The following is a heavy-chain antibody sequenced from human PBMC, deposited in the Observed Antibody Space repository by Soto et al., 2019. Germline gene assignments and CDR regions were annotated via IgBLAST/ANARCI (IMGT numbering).Heavy chain of an antibody. CDR1: GYTFTSYD. CDR3: AGASGAAESYGWGYDAFDM. J-gene: IGHJ3*02. CDR2: MNPNSDDT. Sequence: QVQLVQSGAEVKKPGASVKVSCKASGYTFTSYDIHWVRQATGQGLEWMGWMNPNSDDTGYAQNFPGRVTMTRNTSIGTAYMELSSLRSEDTAVYYCAGASGAAESYGWGYDAFDMWGQGTMVTVSS. D-gene: IGHD2-8*02. V-gene: IGHV1-8*01.